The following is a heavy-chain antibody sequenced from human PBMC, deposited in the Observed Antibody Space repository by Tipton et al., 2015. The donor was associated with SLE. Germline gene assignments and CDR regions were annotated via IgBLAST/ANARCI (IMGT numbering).Heavy chain of an antibody. CDR3: AKDLSSSWSLDY. CDR1: GFTFSSYG. D-gene: IGHD6-13*01. V-gene: IGHV3-33*06. Sequence: SLRLSCAASGFTFSSYGMPWVRQAPGKGLEWVAVIWYDGSNKYYADSVKGRFTISRDNSKNTLYLQMNSLRAEDTAVYYCAKDLSSSWSLDYWGQGTLVTVSS. J-gene: IGHJ4*02. CDR2: IWYDGSNK.